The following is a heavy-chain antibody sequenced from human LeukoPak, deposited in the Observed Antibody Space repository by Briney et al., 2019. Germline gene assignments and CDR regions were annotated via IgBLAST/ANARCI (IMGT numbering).Heavy chain of an antibody. J-gene: IGHJ6*03. V-gene: IGHV3-7*01. Sequence: PGGSLRLSCAASGFTFSNYWMTWVRQAPGKGLQWVANIKDDGGEKHYVDSVKGRFTISRDNAKNSLYLQMNSLRAEDTAVYNCARVPLNYYYYMDVWGKGTTVTVSS. CDR1: GFTFSNYW. CDR3: ARVPLNYYYYMDV. CDR2: IKDDGGEK.